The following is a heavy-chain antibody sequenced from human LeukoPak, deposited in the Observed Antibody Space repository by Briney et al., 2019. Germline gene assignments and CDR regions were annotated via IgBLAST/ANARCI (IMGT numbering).Heavy chain of an antibody. CDR1: GGSISSGSYY. D-gene: IGHD1-14*01. V-gene: IGHV4-61*02. CDR2: IYTSGST. CDR3: ARATRNNYYYYYYMDV. J-gene: IGHJ6*03. Sequence: PSETLSLTCTVSGGSISSGSYYWSWIRQPAGKGLEWIGRIYTSGSTNYNPSLKSRVTISVDTSKNRFSLKLSSVTAADTAVHYCARATRNNYYYYYYMDVWGKGTTVTVSS.